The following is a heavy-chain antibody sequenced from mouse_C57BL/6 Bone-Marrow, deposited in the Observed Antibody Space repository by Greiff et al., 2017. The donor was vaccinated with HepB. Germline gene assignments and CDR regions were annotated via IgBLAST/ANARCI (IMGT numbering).Heavy chain of an antibody. J-gene: IGHJ4*01. CDR1: GFTFSSYG. D-gene: IGHD1-1*01. CDR2: ISSGGSYT. V-gene: IGHV5-6*01. CDR3: ARHYGSSLYAMDY. Sequence: EVMLVESGGDLVKPGGSLKLSCAASGFTFSSYGMSWVRQTPDKRLEWVATISSGGSYTYYPDSVKGRFTISRDNAKNTLYLQMSSLKSEDTAMYYCARHYGSSLYAMDYWGQGTSVTVSS.